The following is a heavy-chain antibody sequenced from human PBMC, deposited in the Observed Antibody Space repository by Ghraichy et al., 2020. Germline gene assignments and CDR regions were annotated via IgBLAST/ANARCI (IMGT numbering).Heavy chain of an antibody. Sequence: ASVKVSCKASGYTFSAYGFTWVRQAPGHGLEWMGWISTDNGNTHYAQQFQGRVTLTIDRSTNTAYMILRGLTYADTAIYYCARDHNSYDTTAYPGAGYWGLGTLINVSS. CDR3: ARDHNSYDTTAYPGAGY. CDR2: ISTDNGNT. J-gene: IGHJ4*01. D-gene: IGHD2/OR15-2a*01. CDR1: GYTFSAYG. V-gene: IGHV1-18*01.